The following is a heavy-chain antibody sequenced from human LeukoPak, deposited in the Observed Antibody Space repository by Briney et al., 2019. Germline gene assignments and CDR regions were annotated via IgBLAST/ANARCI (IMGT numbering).Heavy chain of an antibody. CDR3: ARDRSSGWYRGDYDY. V-gene: IGHV3-20*04. CDR2: INWNGGST. CDR1: GFTFSSYS. D-gene: IGHD6-19*01. J-gene: IGHJ4*02. Sequence: GGSLRLSCAASGFTFSSYSMNWVRQAPGRGLEWVSGVSAINWNGGSTGYADSVKGRFTISRDNAKNSLYLQINSLRAEDTAFYFCARDRSSGWYRGDYDYWGQGTLVTVSS.